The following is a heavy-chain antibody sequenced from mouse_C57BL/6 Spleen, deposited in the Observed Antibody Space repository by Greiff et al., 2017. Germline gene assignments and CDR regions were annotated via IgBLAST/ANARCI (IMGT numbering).Heavy chain of an antibody. V-gene: IGHV5-16*01. CDR3: ARSLLTGTFDY. D-gene: IGHD4-1*01. CDR1: GFTFSDYY. Sequence: SGFTFSDYYMAWVRQVPEKGLEWVANINYDGSSTYYLDSLKSRFIISRDNAKNILYLQMSSLKSEDTATYYCARSLLTGTFDYWGQGTTLTVSS. CDR2: INYDGSST. J-gene: IGHJ2*01.